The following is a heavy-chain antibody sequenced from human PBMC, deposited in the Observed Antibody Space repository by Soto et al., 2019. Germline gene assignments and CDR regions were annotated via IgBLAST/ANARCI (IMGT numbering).Heavy chain of an antibody. CDR2: ISAYNGNT. CDR1: GYTFTSYG. Sequence: QVQLVQSGAEVKKPGDSVKVSCKASGYTFTSYGISWVRQAPGQGLEWMGWISAYNGNTNYAQKLQGRVTMTTDTSTSTAYMELRSLRSDDTAVYYSARDAPYTMFGVVNDYWGQGTLVTVSS. J-gene: IGHJ4*02. D-gene: IGHD3-3*01. CDR3: ARDAPYTMFGVVNDY. V-gene: IGHV1-18*01.